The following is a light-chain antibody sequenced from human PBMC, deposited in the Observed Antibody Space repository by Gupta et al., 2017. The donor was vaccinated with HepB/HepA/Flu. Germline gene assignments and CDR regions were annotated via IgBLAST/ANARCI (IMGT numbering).Light chain of an antibody. J-gene: IGKJ3*01. V-gene: IGKV3-20*01. CDR2: GTS. CDR3: QHYGSSALLI. Sequence: VVFTQSPRTLSFSPGDKATICCRARQGVGSRCLAWYQQKPGKAPRRLIHGTSTRAAGITDRFSGSGSGTEFTLTISRLEPEERAVYFCQHYGSSALLIFGHGTKVDIK. CDR1: QGVGSRC.